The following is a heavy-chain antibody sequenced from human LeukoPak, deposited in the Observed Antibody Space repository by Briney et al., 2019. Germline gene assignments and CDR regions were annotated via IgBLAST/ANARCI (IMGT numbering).Heavy chain of an antibody. CDR1: GFTFSSYA. V-gene: IGHV3-23*01. J-gene: IGHJ4*02. CDR2: ISGSGGST. Sequence: GGSLRLSCAASGFTFSSYAMSWDRQAPGKGLEWVSAISGSGGSTYYADSVKGRFTISRDNSKNTLYLQMNSLRAEDTAVYYCAKYIKWQLVRFDYWGQGTLVTVSS. CDR3: AKYIKWQLVRFDY. D-gene: IGHD6-6*01.